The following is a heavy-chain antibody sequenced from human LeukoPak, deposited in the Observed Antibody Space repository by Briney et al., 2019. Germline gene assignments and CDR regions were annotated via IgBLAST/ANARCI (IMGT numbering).Heavy chain of an antibody. D-gene: IGHD3-3*01. V-gene: IGHV3-23*01. J-gene: IGHJ4*02. CDR3: AKDFYRDITARIDY. CDR2: ISGSGGST. Sequence: GGSLGLSCAASGFTFSTYAMSWVRQAPRKGLEWVSGISGSGGSTYYADSVKGRFTISRDNSKNTLYLQMNSLRVEDTAVYYCAKDFYRDITARIDYWGQGTLVTVSS. CDR1: GFTFSTYA.